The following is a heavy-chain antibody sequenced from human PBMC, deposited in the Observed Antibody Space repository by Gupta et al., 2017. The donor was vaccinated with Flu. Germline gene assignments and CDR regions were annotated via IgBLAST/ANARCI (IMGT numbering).Heavy chain of an antibody. V-gene: IGHV1-69*01. D-gene: IGHD6-13*01. J-gene: IGHJ4*02. CDR2: IIPIFGTA. Sequence: QVQLVQSGAEVKKPGSSVKVSCKASGGTFSSYAISWVRQAPGQGLEWMGGIIPIFGTANYAQKFQGRVTITADESTSTAYMELSSLRSEDTAVYYCARDEAAAGTSATAPEGGWGQGTLVTVSS. CDR3: ARDEAAAGTSATAPEGG. CDR1: GGTFSSYA.